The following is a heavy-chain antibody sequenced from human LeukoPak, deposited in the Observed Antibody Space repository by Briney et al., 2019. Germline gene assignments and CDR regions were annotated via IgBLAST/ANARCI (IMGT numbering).Heavy chain of an antibody. V-gene: IGHV3-23*01. CDR3: ANWGSGYDSVAPFDY. Sequence: GGSLRLSCAASGFTFSSYAMHWVRQAPGKGLEWVSAISGSGGSTYYADSVKGRFTISRDNSKNTLYLQMNSLRAEDTAVYYCANWGSGYDSVAPFDYWGQGTLVTVSS. CDR2: ISGSGGST. J-gene: IGHJ4*02. D-gene: IGHD5-12*01. CDR1: GFTFSSYA.